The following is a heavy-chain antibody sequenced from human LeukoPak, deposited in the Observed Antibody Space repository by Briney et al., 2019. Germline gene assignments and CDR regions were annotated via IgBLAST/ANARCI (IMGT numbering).Heavy chain of an antibody. D-gene: IGHD3-10*01. V-gene: IGHV3-23*01. Sequence: GGSLRLSCAASGFTFSSYAMSWVRQAPGRGLEWVSAISGSDGSTYYAESVKGRFTISRDNSKNTLYLQMNSLRAEDTAVYYCAKEDLGSYEGSFDYWGQGTLVTVSS. J-gene: IGHJ4*02. CDR1: GFTFSSYA. CDR3: AKEDLGSYEGSFDY. CDR2: ISGSDGST.